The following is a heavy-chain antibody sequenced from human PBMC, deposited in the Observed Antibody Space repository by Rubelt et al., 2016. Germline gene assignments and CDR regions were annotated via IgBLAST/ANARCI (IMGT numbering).Heavy chain of an antibody. V-gene: IGHV4-34*01. CDR1: GGSFSGYY. J-gene: IGHJ4*02. D-gene: IGHD1-20*01. CDR2: INLIGST. CDR3: ARGTSITGTDY. Sequence: QVQLQESGPGLVKPSETLSLTCAVYGGSFSGYYWSWIRQPPGKGLEWIGEINLIGSTNYNPSPRGVVTLSVETSKNQFSLKPSSVTGADTAVYYGARGTSITGTDYWGQGTLVTVSS.